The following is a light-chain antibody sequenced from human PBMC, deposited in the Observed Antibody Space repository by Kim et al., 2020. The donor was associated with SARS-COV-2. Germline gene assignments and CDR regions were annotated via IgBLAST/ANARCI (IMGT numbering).Light chain of an antibody. CDR3: QVWDSSSGHRVV. V-gene: IGLV3-21*04. J-gene: IGLJ2*01. Sequence: GRAARGTGGGSGIGSRSGRGYQRKAGQAPVLVINYESDRPSGIPGRFSGSNSGNTATLTISRVEAGDEADYYCQVWDSSSGHRVVFGGGTQLTVL. CDR2: YES. CDR1: GIGSRS.